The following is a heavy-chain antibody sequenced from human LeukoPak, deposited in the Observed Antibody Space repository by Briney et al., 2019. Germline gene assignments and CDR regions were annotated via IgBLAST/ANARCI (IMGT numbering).Heavy chain of an antibody. D-gene: IGHD4-17*01. CDR2: ISYSGSS. CDR1: GGSISSYY. V-gene: IGHV4-59*01. Sequence: SETLSLTCTVSGGSISSYYWSWIRRPPGKGLEWIGHISYSGSSDYNPSLKSRLSISLDTSRNQFSLNLGSVTAADTAVYYCARGVFTVTTRGDYHYYMDVWGRGTTVTVSS. J-gene: IGHJ6*03. CDR3: ARGVFTVTTRGDYHYYMDV.